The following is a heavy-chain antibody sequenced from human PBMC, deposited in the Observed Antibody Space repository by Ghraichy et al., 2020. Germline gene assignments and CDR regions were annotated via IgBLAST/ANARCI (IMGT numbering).Heavy chain of an antibody. CDR1: GFTLSNYW. CDR2: LKSDGSST. D-gene: IGHD2-15*01. Sequence: GGSLRLSCAASGFTLSNYWMHWVRQVPGKGLVWVSRLKSDGSSTTSADSVKGRFTISRDNAKSTLFLQMNSLRAEDTAVYYCAREYCRGGRCFFGTGGSPWDSWGQGTLVTVSS. V-gene: IGHV3-74*01. J-gene: IGHJ4*02. CDR3: AREYCRGGRCFFGTGGSPWDS.